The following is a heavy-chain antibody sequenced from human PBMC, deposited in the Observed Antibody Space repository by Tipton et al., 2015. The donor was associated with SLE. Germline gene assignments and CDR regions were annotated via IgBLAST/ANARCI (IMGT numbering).Heavy chain of an antibody. J-gene: IGHJ4*02. CDR2: ISHDGSHE. Sequence: SLRLSCAASGFSFSDYGMHWVRQAPGKRLEWVATISHDGSHEYYADSVKGRFTISRDNSKNMVNLQMSSLRAEDTAVYYCARDRAAPGDFDYWGQGTLVTVSS. CDR3: ARDRAAPGDFDY. V-gene: IGHV3-30*03. CDR1: GFSFSDYG. D-gene: IGHD6-13*01.